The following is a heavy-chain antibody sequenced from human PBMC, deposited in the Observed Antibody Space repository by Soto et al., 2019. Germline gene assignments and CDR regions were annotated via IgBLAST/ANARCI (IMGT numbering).Heavy chain of an antibody. V-gene: IGHV1-69*01. CDR3: ASGLTGPGDAFDL. J-gene: IGHJ3*01. D-gene: IGHD1-20*01. Sequence: QVQLVQSGAEVKKPGSSVKVSCKASGGTFSSYAISWVRQAPGQGREWMGGIIPIFGTAHYAQKFQGRVMITADQSTGTAYMELSSLGSEDTAVYYCASGLTGPGDAFDLWGQGTMFTVSS. CDR2: IIPIFGTA. CDR1: GGTFSSYA.